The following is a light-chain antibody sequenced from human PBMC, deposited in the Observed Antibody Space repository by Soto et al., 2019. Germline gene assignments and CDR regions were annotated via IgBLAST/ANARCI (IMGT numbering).Light chain of an antibody. V-gene: IGLV1-40*01. J-gene: IGLJ2*01. CDR1: SSNIGAGYA. CDR3: QSFDSSLSVVV. Sequence: QSVLTQPPSVSGAPGQRITISCTGSSSNIGAGYAVHWYQHLPGTSPKLLIFDNNNRPSGLPDRFSGSKSGTSASLAITGLQAEDDADYYCQSFDSSLSVVVFGGGTKLTVL. CDR2: DNN.